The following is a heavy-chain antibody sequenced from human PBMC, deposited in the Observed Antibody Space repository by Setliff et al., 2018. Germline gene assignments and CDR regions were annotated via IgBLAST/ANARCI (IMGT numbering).Heavy chain of an antibody. CDR1: GGSFSSYG. Sequence: SVKVSCKASGGSFSSYGITWVRQAPGQGLEWMGGTIPMFGTTNYAQKSQGRVTIITDESTSTAYMELSSLRSVDTAVYFCAREGVDTRSSTDYRYYMDVWGKGTTVTVSS. D-gene: IGHD5-18*01. CDR3: AREGVDTRSSTDYRYYMDV. CDR2: TIPMFGTT. J-gene: IGHJ6*03. V-gene: IGHV1-69*05.